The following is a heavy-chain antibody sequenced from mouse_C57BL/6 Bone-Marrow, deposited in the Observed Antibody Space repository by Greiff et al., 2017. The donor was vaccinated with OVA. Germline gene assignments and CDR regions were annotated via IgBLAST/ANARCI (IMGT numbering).Heavy chain of an antibody. CDR2: IYPGSGNT. J-gene: IGHJ4*01. V-gene: IGHV1-76*01. CDR3: ARRASSGDY. Sequence: VKLLESGAELVRPGASVKLSCKASGYTFTDYYINWVKQRPGQGLEWIARIYPGSGNTYYNEKFKGKATLTAEKSSSTAYMQLSSLTSEDSAVYFCARRASSGDYWGQGTSVTVSS. D-gene: IGHD3-1*01. CDR1: GYTFTDYY.